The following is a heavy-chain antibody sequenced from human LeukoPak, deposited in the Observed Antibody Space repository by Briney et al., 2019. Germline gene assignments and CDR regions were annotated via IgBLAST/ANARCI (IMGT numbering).Heavy chain of an antibody. J-gene: IGHJ3*02. D-gene: IGHD2-2*01. V-gene: IGHV1-2*02. CDR3: AREYQPSDAFDI. Sequence: GASVKVSCKASGYTFTGYYMHWVRQAPGQGLEWMGWINPNSGGTNYAQKFQGRVTMTRDTSISTAYMELSRLRSVDTAVYYCAREYQPSDAFDIWGQGTMVTVSS. CDR2: INPNSGGT. CDR1: GYTFTGYY.